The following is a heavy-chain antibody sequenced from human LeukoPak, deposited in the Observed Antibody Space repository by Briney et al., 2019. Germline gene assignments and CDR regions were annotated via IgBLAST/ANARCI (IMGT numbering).Heavy chain of an antibody. CDR1: GFTLSTYA. V-gene: IGHV3-23*01. CDR3: AKDLLEQQLVPVALDL. J-gene: IGHJ3*01. Sequence: GGSLRLSCAASGFTLSTYAMSWVRQAPGKGLQWVSTVSGSGTFTYYADSVKGRFTISRDDSKNTLYLHMHSLRAEDTAVYYCAKDLLEQQLVPVALDLWAKGQWSPSLQ. D-gene: IGHD6-13*01. CDR2: VSGSGTFT.